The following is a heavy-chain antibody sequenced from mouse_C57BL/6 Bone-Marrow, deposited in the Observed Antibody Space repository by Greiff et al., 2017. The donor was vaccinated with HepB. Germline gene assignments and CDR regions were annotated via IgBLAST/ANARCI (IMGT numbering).Heavy chain of an antibody. Sequence: QVQLQQPGAELVKPGASVSMSCKASGYTFTSYWLTWVKQRPGQGLEWIGDIYPGSGSTNYNEKLKSKSTLTVDTSSGTAYMQLSSLTSEESAVDDCARRRVRLGVYAMDYGGQGTSVSCSS. CDR1: GYTFTSYW. V-gene: IGHV1-55*01. CDR2: IYPGSGST. D-gene: IGHD4-1*01. CDR3: ARRRVRLGVYAMDY. J-gene: IGHJ4*01.